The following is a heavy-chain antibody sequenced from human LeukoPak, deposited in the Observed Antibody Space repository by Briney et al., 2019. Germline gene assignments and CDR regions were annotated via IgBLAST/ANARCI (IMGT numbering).Heavy chain of an antibody. D-gene: IGHD1-26*01. CDR2: INSDGSST. CDR1: GFTFSSYW. V-gene: IGHV3-74*01. Sequence: GGSLRLSCTASGFTFSSYWMHWVRQAPGKGLVWVSRINSDGSSTSYADSVKGRFTISRDNAKNTLYLQMNSLRAEDTAVYYCAREGGEPHYYYYYMDVWGKGTTVTISS. CDR3: AREGGEPHYYYYYMDV. J-gene: IGHJ6*03.